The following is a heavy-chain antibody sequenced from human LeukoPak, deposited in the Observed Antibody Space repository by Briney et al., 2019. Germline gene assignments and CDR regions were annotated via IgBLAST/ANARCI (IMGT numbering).Heavy chain of an antibody. D-gene: IGHD1-26*01. V-gene: IGHV3-23*01. CDR3: AKKGATTGDFDY. CDR2: ISGSGGDT. Sequence: GGSLRLSCAASGFTVSSNYMSWVRQAPGKGPEWVSAISGSGGDTYYADSVKGRFTISRDNSKNTLYLQMNSLRAEDTAVYYCAKKGATTGDFDYWGQGTLVTVSS. CDR1: GFTVSSNY. J-gene: IGHJ4*02.